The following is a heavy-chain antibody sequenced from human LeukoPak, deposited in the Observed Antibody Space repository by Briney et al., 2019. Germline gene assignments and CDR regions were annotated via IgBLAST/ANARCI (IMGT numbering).Heavy chain of an antibody. V-gene: IGHV4-34*01. CDR2: IYHSGST. J-gene: IGHJ4*02. Sequence: KSSETLSLTCAVYGGSFSGYYWSWIRQPPGKGLEWIGYIYHSGSTYYNPSLKSRVTISVDRSKNQFSLKLSSVTAADTAVYYCARVEWVYYFDYWGQGTLVTVSS. CDR1: GGSFSGYY. D-gene: IGHD2-8*01. CDR3: ARVEWVYYFDY.